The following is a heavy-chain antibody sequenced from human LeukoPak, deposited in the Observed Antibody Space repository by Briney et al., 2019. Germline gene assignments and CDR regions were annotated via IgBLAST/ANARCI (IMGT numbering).Heavy chain of an antibody. V-gene: IGHV3-74*01. CDR1: GFTFSSYL. CDR2: INSDGSST. CDR3: ASEDYVGNSG. Sequence: GGSLRLSCAASGFTFSSYLMHWVRQAPRKGLVWVSRINSDGSSTSYADSVKGRCTISRDNAKNALYLQMNSLRAEDTAVYYCASEDYVGNSGWGQGTLVTVSS. D-gene: IGHD4-23*01. J-gene: IGHJ4*02.